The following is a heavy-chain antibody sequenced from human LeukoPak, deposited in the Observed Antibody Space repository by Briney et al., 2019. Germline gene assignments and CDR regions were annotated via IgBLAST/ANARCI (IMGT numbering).Heavy chain of an antibody. CDR3: ARDRPGRYCSNTSCYTASPFDP. J-gene: IGHJ5*02. V-gene: IGHV1-69*13. CDR1: GGTFSSYA. CDR2: IIPKFAIA. D-gene: IGHD2-2*02. Sequence: SVEVSCKASGGTFSSYAISWVRQAPGQGLEWMGQIIPKFAIAHYAQKFQGRVTITADESTSTAYLELSSLRSEDTAVYYCARDRPGRYCSNTSCYTASPFDPWGQGTLVIVSS.